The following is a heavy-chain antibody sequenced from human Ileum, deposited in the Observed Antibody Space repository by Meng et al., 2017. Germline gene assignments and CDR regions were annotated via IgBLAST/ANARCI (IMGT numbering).Heavy chain of an antibody. CDR1: GGAVSSS. CDR2: IYYSGNT. J-gene: IGHJ4*02. D-gene: IGHD6-19*01. V-gene: IGHV4-59*02. Sequence: QVQLQEPVPGLVRPSVTLSLTCTVSGGAVSSSWSWIRQPPGKGLEWIGPIYYSGNTNYNPSPKSRVTISVDTSKNQFSLKLSSVTAADTAVYFCARDRRDSSGWFYFDYWAQGTLVTVSS. CDR3: ARDRRDSSGWFYFDY.